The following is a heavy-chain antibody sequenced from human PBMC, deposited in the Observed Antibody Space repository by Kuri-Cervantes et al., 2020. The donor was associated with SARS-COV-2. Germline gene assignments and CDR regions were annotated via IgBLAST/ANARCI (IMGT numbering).Heavy chain of an antibody. CDR3: ARRPGSGSYEVKGWFDP. CDR2: MNPNSGNT. J-gene: IGHJ5*02. CDR1: GGTFNNYT. V-gene: IGHV1-8*02. D-gene: IGHD3-10*01. Sequence: ASVKVSCKASGGTFNNYTINWVRQATGQGLEWMGWMNPNSGNTGCAQKFQGGVTMTRNTSISTAYMELSSLRSEDTAVYYCARRPGSGSYEVKGWFDPWGQGTLVTVSS.